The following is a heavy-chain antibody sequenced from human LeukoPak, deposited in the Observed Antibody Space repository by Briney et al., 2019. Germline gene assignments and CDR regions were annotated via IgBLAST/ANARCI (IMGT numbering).Heavy chain of an antibody. CDR2: INPNSGGT. CDR3: ARGGEHDYVWGSYRYRRFDP. CDR1: GYTFTGYY. V-gene: IGHV1-2*02. D-gene: IGHD3-16*02. J-gene: IGHJ5*02. Sequence: ASVKVSCKASGYTFTGYYMHWVRQAPGQGLEWMGWINPNSGGTNYAQKFQGRVTMTRDTSISTAYMELSRLRSDDTAVYYCARGGEHDYVWGSYRYRRFDPWGQGTLVTVSS.